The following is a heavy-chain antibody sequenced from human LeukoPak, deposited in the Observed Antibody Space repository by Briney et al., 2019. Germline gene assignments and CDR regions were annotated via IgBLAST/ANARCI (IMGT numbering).Heavy chain of an antibody. CDR2: ISYDGSNK. J-gene: IGHJ4*02. CDR1: GFTFSSYG. V-gene: IGHV3-30*18. CDR3: AKGGFGELLYEYFDY. Sequence: GGSLRLSCAASGFTFSSYGMHWVRQAPGKGLEWVAVISYDGSNKYYADSVKGRFTISRDNSKNTLYLQMNSLRAEDTAVYYCAKGGFGELLYEYFDYWGQGTLVTVSS. D-gene: IGHD3-10*01.